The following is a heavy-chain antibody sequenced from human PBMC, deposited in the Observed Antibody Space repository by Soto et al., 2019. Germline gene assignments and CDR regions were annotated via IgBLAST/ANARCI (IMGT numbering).Heavy chain of an antibody. J-gene: IGHJ4*02. V-gene: IGHV4-31*03. CDR3: ARERRYCSGGSCYSTFFGSYFDY. CDR1: GGSISSGTSY. CDR2: IFYSGSS. Sequence: SETLSLTCTVSGGSISSGTSYWSWIRQRPGKGLEWIGYIFYSGSSYYTPSLRGRVIILADTSKNQFTLKLSSVTAADTAVYYCARERRYCSGGSCYSTFFGSYFDYWGQGTLVTVSS. D-gene: IGHD2-15*01.